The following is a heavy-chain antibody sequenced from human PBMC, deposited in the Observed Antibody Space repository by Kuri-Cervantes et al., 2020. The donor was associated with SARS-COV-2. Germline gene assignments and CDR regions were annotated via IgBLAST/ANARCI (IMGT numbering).Heavy chain of an antibody. V-gene: IGHV3-11*04. CDR3: ARDGSDDFWSGHELGMDV. D-gene: IGHD3-3*01. CDR2: INGDSTVI. J-gene: IGHJ6*02. Sequence: GGSLRLSCAVSGFSFNDQYMSWIRQAPGKGLEWVSHINGDSTVIYYADSVKGRFTISRDNAKNSLYLQMNSLRDEDTAVYYCARDGSDDFWSGHELGMDVWGQGTTVTVSS. CDR1: GFSFNDQY.